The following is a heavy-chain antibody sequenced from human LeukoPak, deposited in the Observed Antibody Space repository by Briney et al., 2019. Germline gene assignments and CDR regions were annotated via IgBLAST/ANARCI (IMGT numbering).Heavy chain of an antibody. CDR1: GFTFSNYA. CDR2: ISGSDGST. Sequence: GGSLRLSCAASGFTFSNYAMSWVRQAPGKGLEWVSVISGSDGSTYYADSVKGRFTISRDNSKYTLYLQMNSLRAKDTAVYYCVRGLLWFGELIPPPFDYWGQGTLVTVSS. J-gene: IGHJ4*02. V-gene: IGHV3-23*01. D-gene: IGHD3-10*01. CDR3: VRGLLWFGELIPPPFDY.